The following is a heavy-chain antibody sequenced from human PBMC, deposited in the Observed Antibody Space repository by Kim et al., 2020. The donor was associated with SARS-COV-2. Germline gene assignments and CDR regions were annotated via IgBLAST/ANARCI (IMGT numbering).Heavy chain of an antibody. J-gene: IGHJ4*02. CDR3: ARRSSSLGSFDY. D-gene: IGHD6-6*01. V-gene: IGHV5-10-1*01. Sequence: NYSPSFQGHVTISADKSISPAYLQWSSLKASDTAMYYCARRSSSLGSFDYWGQGSLVTVSS.